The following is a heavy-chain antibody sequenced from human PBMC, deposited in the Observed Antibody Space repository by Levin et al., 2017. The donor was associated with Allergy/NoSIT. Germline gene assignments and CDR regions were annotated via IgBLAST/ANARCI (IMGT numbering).Heavy chain of an antibody. CDR1: GDSVSPYY. V-gene: IGHV4-59*02. Sequence: SETLSLTCTVSGDSVSPYYWTWIRQPPGKGLEWIGYIDFSGGTNYSPSLMSRVTMSLDTSKNQVSLRLRSVTTADTAIYYCARCAPKKNYYYGVDVWGQGTTVTVSS. J-gene: IGHJ6*02. CDR2: IDFSGGT. CDR3: ARCAPKKNYYYGVDV.